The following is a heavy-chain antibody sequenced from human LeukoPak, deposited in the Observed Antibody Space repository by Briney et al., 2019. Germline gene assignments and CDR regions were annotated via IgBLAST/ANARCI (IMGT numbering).Heavy chain of an antibody. CDR1: VGSISSCY. V-gene: IGHV4-59*01. CDR3: GRVSPPLATGNFGLNWFXX. J-gene: IGHJ5*02. Sequence: KPSETLSLTCTVSVGSISSCYWSWIRQPPAKGLEWIGYIYYRGSTNYNPSLKSQVTISVDTSKNQFSLNLSSVTAADTAVYYRGRVSPPLATGNFGLNWFXXWGXGTLVT. D-gene: IGHD1-1*01. CDR2: IYYRGST.